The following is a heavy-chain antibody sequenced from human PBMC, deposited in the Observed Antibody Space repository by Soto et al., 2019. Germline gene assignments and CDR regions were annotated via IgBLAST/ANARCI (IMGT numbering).Heavy chain of an antibody. CDR1: GGSISSGGYS. V-gene: IGHV4-30-2*01. D-gene: IGHD6-19*01. J-gene: IGHJ4*02. CDR3: ARVRSGWGIDY. Sequence: QLQLQESGSGLVKPSQTLSLTCAVSGGSISSGGYSWSWIRQPPGKGLEYIGYIYHSGSTYYNPSLKSRVSISVDRSKNQFSLKLSSVTAADTAVYYCARVRSGWGIDYWGQGTLVTVSS. CDR2: IYHSGST.